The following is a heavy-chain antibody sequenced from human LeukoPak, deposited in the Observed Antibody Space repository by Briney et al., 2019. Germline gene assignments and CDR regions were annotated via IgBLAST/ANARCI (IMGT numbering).Heavy chain of an antibody. D-gene: IGHD6-19*01. CDR3: ARHPQWLVPGFDY. Sequence: SETLSLTCTVSGGSISSSSYYWGWIRQPPGKGLEWIGSIYYSGSTYYNPSLKSRVTISVDTSKNQFSLKLSSVTAADTAVYYCARHPQWLVPGFDYWGQGTLVTVSS. CDR2: IYYSGST. V-gene: IGHV4-39*01. J-gene: IGHJ4*02. CDR1: GGSISSSSYY.